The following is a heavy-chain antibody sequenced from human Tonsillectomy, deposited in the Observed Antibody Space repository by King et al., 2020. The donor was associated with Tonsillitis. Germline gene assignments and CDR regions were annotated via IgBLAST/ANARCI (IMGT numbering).Heavy chain of an antibody. Sequence: VQLQESGPGLVKPSQTLSLTCTVSGGSISRGAYYWSWIRQHPGKGLEWIGYIYYSGSTYYNPSLKSRVTISVDTSQNQFSLKLSSVSAADTAVYFCARAGGYSYGFDYWGQGTLVTVSS. V-gene: IGHV4-31*03. CDR3: ARAGGYSYGFDY. D-gene: IGHD5-18*01. CDR2: IYYSGST. J-gene: IGHJ4*02. CDR1: GGSISRGAYY.